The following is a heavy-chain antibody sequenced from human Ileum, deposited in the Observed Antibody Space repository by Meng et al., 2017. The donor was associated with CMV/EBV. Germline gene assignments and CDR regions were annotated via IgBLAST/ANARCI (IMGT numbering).Heavy chain of an antibody. Sequence: QVTLQQAGPGPVKPSQTLSLTCAISGDSVSSNSVTWNWIRQSPSRGLEWLGRTYYRSKWYNDYAVSVKSRITINPDTSKNQFSLQLNSMTPEDTAVYYCTRAYYYDSSGYYDYWGQGTLVTVSS. D-gene: IGHD3-22*01. CDR3: TRAYYYDSSGYYDY. CDR2: TYYRSKWYN. V-gene: IGHV6-1*01. J-gene: IGHJ4*02. CDR1: GDSVSSNSVT.